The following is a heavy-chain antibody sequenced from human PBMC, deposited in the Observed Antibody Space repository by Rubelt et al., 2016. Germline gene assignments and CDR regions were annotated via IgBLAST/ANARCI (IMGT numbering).Heavy chain of an antibody. J-gene: IGHJ2*01. Sequence: QVQLQESGPGLVKPSETLSLTCTVSGGSISSYYWSWIRQPPGKGLEWIGYIYYSGSTNYNPSLKSRVTLSVDTSKNQFALNLSSVTAADTAVYYCARWARDCSSASCYWYFDLWGRGTLVTVSS. CDR2: IYYSGST. D-gene: IGHD2-2*01. CDR1: GGSISSYY. CDR3: ARWARDCSSASCYWYFDL. V-gene: IGHV4-59*01.